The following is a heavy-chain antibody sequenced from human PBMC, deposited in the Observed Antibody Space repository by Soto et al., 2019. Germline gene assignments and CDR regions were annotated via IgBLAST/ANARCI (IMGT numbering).Heavy chain of an antibody. CDR3: AKYPKGYGEYAWYFGI. Sequence: QGQLMESGGGVVHPGKSLRLSCAASGFTFSRYGMHWVRQAPGKGPEWVAVISDDGSKEWYAESVKGRFTISRDNSENTLHLQMDIVRPEDTAVYYCAKYPKGYGEYAWYFGIWGRGTLVTGST. J-gene: IGHJ2*01. V-gene: IGHV3-30*18. CDR1: GFTFSRYG. D-gene: IGHD4-17*01. CDR2: ISDDGSKE.